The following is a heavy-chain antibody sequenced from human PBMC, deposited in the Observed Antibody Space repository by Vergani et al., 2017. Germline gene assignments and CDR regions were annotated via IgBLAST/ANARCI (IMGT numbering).Heavy chain of an antibody. Sequence: QVQLVQSGAEVKKPGASVKVSCKASGYTFTSYYMHWVRQAPGQGLEWMGWINTNTGNPTYAQGFTGRFVFSLDTSVSTAYLQISSLKAEDTAVYYCARTPRRVGSSSAGYWYFDLWGRGTLVTVSS. CDR3: ARTPRRVGSSSAGYWYFDL. D-gene: IGHD6-6*01. CDR2: INTNTGNP. CDR1: GYTFTSYY. V-gene: IGHV7-4-1*02. J-gene: IGHJ2*01.